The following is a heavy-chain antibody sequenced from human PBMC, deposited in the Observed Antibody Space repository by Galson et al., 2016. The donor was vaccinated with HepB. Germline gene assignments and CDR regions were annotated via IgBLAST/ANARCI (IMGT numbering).Heavy chain of an antibody. V-gene: IGHV3-48*03. Sequence: SLRLSCAASGFTFSRYGMNWVRQAPGKGLEWVSYISSSGTTIYYADSVKGRFTISRDNAKNSLYLQMNSLRAEDTAVYYCVRDCTYSGSYLDAFDIWGQGTMVTVSS. J-gene: IGHJ3*02. CDR3: VRDCTYSGSYLDAFDI. D-gene: IGHD1-26*01. CDR2: ISSSGTTI. CDR1: GFTFSRYG.